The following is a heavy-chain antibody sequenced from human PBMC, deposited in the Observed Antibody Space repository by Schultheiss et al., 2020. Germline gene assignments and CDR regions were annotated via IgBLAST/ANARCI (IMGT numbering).Heavy chain of an antibody. CDR1: GGSFSGYY. CDR2: IYSDVAT. CDR3: ARDYNEVIHNYYYYAMDV. J-gene: IGHJ6*02. Sequence: SETLSLTCAVYGGSFSGYYWSWIRQPPGKGLEWIGRIYSDVATNYNPSLKSRVTMSLDTSKNQFSLKLTSVTAADTAVYYCARDYNEVIHNYYYYAMDVWGQGTTVNVSS. D-gene: IGHD2-21*01. V-gene: IGHV4-4*07.